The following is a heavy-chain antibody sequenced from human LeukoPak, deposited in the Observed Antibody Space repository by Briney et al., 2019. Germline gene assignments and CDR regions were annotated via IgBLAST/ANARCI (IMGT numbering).Heavy chain of an antibody. CDR1: GFTFSSYW. J-gene: IGHJ4*02. Sequence: PGGSLRLSCVASGFTFSSYWMHWVRQDPRKGLVWVSRINGDGRNINYADSVKGRFTISRDNAKDSLYLQMNSLRAEDTALYYCAKDKGGVPAAIYYWGQGTLVTVSS. CDR2: INGDGRNI. V-gene: IGHV3-74*01. D-gene: IGHD2-2*01. CDR3: AKDKGGVPAAIYY.